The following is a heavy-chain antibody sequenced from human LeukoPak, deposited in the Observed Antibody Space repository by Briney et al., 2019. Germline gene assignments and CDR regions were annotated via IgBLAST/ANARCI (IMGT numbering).Heavy chain of an antibody. CDR1: GGSISSSSYY. CDR2: IYYSGST. J-gene: IGHJ4*02. CDR3: AREDRYCSGGSCYS. Sequence: SETLSLTCTVSGGSISSSSYYWGWIRQPPGKGLEWIGSIYYSGSTYYNPSLKSRVTISVDTSKNQFSLKLSSVTAADTAVYYCAREDRYCSGGSCYSWGQGTLVTVSS. D-gene: IGHD2-15*01. V-gene: IGHV4-39*07.